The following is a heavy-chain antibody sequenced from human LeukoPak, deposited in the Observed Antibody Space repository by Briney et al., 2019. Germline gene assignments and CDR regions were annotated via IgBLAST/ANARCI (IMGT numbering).Heavy chain of an antibody. J-gene: IGHJ4*02. Sequence: GGSLRLSCAASGFTFSSYSMNWVRQAPGKGLEWVSAISGSGGSTYYADSVKGRFTISRDNSKNTLYLQMNSLRAEDTALYYCAKASEYYGSGSYPIGGFYWGQGTLVTVSS. CDR2: ISGSGGST. D-gene: IGHD3-10*01. CDR3: AKASEYYGSGSYPIGGFY. CDR1: GFTFSSYS. V-gene: IGHV3-23*01.